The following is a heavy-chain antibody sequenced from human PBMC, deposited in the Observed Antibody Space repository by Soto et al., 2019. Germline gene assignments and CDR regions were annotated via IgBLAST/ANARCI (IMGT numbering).Heavy chain of an antibody. CDR3: AREVDYGDYDYYYYGMDV. Sequence: GSLRLSCAASGFTFSSYGMHWVRQAPGKGLEWVAVIWYDGSNKYYADSVKGRFTISRDNSKNTLYLQMNSLRAEDTAVYYCAREVDYGDYDYYYYGMDVWGQGTTVTVSS. J-gene: IGHJ6*02. V-gene: IGHV3-33*01. D-gene: IGHD4-17*01. CDR2: IWYDGSNK. CDR1: GFTFSSYG.